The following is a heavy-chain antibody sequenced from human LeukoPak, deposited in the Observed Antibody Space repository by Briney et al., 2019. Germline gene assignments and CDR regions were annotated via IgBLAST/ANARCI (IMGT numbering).Heavy chain of an antibody. J-gene: IGHJ5*02. V-gene: IGHV3-23*01. CDR1: GFTFSSYA. CDR2: ISGSGGST. D-gene: IGHD3-10*01. Sequence: GGSLRLSCAASGFTFSSYAMSWVRQAPGKGLEWVSAISGSGGSTYYADSVKGRFTISRDNSKNTLYLQMNSLRAEDTAVYYCAKDLGEGDHGGGWFDPWGQGTLVTVSS. CDR3: AKDLGEGDHGGGWFDP.